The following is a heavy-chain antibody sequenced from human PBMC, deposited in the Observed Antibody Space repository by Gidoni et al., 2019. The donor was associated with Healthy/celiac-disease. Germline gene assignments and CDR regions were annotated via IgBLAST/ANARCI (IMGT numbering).Heavy chain of an antibody. D-gene: IGHD5-12*01. CDR2: INPSGGSI. CDR1: GYTFTRYY. J-gene: IGHJ4*02. V-gene: IGHV1-46*01. CDR3: ARDRSVEKATIPDD. Sequence: QVQLVQSGAEVKKPGSSVAVSCKASGYTFTRYYMHWVRQAPGQGLEWMGIINPSGGSISYAQKFQGRVTMTRDTSTSTVYMELSSLRSEDTAMYYCARDRSVEKATIPDDWGQGTLVTVSS.